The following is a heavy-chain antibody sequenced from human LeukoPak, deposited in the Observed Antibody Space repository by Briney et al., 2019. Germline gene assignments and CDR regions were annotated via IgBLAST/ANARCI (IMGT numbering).Heavy chain of an antibody. Sequence: ASVKVSCKVSGYTLTELSMHWVRQAPGKGLEWMGGFDPEDGETIYAQKFQGRVTMTEDTSTDTAYMELSSLRSEDTAVYYCATDIPRPNYYGSSGYYSYYFDYWGQGTLVTVSS. J-gene: IGHJ4*02. V-gene: IGHV1-24*01. CDR1: GYTLTELS. CDR2: FDPEDGET. CDR3: ATDIPRPNYYGSSGYYSYYFDY. D-gene: IGHD3-22*01.